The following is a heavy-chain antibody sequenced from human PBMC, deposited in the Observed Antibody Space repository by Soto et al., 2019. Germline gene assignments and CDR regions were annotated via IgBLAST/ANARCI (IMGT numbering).Heavy chain of an antibody. CDR2: ISGSGGST. V-gene: IGHV3-23*01. J-gene: IGHJ4*02. CDR3: AKMGSYYGSGSYSDY. D-gene: IGHD3-10*01. Sequence: EVQLLESGGGLVQPGGSLRLSCAASGFTFSSYAMSWVRQAPGKGLEWVSAISGSGGSTYYADSVKGRFTISRDNSKNPLYLQMNSLGAEDTAVYYCAKMGSYYGSGSYSDYWGQGTLVTVSS. CDR1: GFTFSSYA.